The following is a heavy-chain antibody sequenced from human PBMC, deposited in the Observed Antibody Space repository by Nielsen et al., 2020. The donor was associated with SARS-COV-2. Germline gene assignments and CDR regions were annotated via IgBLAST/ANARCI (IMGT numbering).Heavy chain of an antibody. Sequence: GGSLRLSCAASGFTFSSYEMNWVRQAPGKGLEWVSYISSSGSTIYYADSVEGRFTISRDNAKNSLYLQMNSLRAEDTAVYYCARDRYGGYYYYYGMDVWGQGTTVTVSS. CDR2: ISSSGSTI. J-gene: IGHJ6*02. V-gene: IGHV3-48*03. CDR3: ARDRYGGYYYYYGMDV. CDR1: GFTFSSYE. D-gene: IGHD1-26*01.